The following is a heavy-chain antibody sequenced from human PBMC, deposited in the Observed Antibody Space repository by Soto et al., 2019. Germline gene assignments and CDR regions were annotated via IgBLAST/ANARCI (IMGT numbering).Heavy chain of an antibody. J-gene: IGHJ4*02. CDR2: IIPIFGTA. CDR3: ASSSGNNYGVETTYYFDY. D-gene: IGHD1-26*01. CDR1: GGTFSTYS. Sequence: QVQLVQSGAEVKKPGSSVKVSCKTSGGTFSTYSIVWVRQAPGEGLEWMGGIIPIFGTANYAQKFQDRVTITADKSTNTGFMELSSPRSEDTAMYYCASSSGNNYGVETTYYFDYRAQGTLGTVSS. V-gene: IGHV1-69*06.